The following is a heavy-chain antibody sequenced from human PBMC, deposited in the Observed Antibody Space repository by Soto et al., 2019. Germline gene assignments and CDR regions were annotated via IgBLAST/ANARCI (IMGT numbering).Heavy chain of an antibody. Sequence: GGSLRLSCTASGFTFGDYAMSWFRQAPGKGLEWVGFIRSKAYGGTTEYAASVKGRFTISRDDSKSIAYLQMNSLKTEDTAVYYCTRDRDAPPPFYDSSGYSGWFDPWGQGTLVTVSS. CDR3: TRDRDAPPPFYDSSGYSGWFDP. J-gene: IGHJ5*02. CDR2: IRSKAYGGTT. V-gene: IGHV3-49*03. CDR1: GFTFGDYA. D-gene: IGHD3-22*01.